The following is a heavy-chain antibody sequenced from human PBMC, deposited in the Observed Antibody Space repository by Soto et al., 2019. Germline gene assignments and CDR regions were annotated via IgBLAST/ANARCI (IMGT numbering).Heavy chain of an antibody. Sequence: QVQLVQSGAEVKKPGSSVKVSFKASGGTFRTDSISWVRQAPGQGLEWMGGIIPMFGTANNAQKFQGRVTITVDESTSTAYMELSSLRSEDTAVYFCARASDGYYGMDVWGQGTTVTVAS. CDR3: ARASDGYYGMDV. CDR2: IIPMFGTA. CDR1: GGTFRTDS. V-gene: IGHV1-69*12. J-gene: IGHJ6*02.